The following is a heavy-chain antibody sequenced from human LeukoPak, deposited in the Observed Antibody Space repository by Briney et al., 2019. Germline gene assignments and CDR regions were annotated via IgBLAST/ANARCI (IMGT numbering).Heavy chain of an antibody. CDR2: IIPIFGTA. D-gene: IGHD2-2*01. J-gene: IGHJ6*02. CDR1: GGTFSSYA. CDR3: AREGDCSSTSCYVGAYYYGMDV. V-gene: IGHV1-69*01. Sequence: SVKVSCKASGGTFSSYAISWVRQAPGQGLEWMGGIIPIFGTANYAQKFQGRVTITADESTSTAYMELRSLRSDDTAVYYCAREGDCSSTSCYVGAYYYGMDVWGQGTTVTVSS.